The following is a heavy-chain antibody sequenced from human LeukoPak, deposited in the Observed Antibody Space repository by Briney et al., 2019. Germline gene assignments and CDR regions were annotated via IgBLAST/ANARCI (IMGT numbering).Heavy chain of an antibody. CDR1: GFTLSDYW. V-gene: IGHV3-7*01. CDR3: ARDRKQQLSDY. D-gene: IGHD6-13*01. CDR2: IKQDGSEK. J-gene: IGHJ4*02. Sequence: GGSLRLSCAASGFTLSDYWMTWVRQAPGKGLEWVANIKQDGSEKYYVDSVKGRFTISRDNAKNSLYLQMNSLRAEDTAVYYCARDRKQQLSDYWGQGTLVTVSS.